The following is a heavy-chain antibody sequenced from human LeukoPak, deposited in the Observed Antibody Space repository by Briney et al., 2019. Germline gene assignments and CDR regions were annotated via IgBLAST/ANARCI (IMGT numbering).Heavy chain of an antibody. CDR1: GGSISSGGYY. V-gene: IGHV4-31*02. D-gene: IGHD2-2*01. Sequence: SETLSLTCTVSGGSISSGGYYWSWIRQHPGKGLEWIGYIYYSGSTYYNPSLKSRTIISVDTSKNQFSLKLNSVTAADTAVYYCARGTVPARWFDPWGQGILVTVSS. CDR3: ARGTVPARWFDP. J-gene: IGHJ5*02. CDR2: IYYSGST.